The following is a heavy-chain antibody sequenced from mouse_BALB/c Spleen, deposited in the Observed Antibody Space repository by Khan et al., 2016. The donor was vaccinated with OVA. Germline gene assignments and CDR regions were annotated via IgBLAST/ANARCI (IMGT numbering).Heavy chain of an antibody. J-gene: IGHJ3*01. CDR1: GYTFSSYK. Sequence: QVQLQQSGAELARPGASVKMSCKTSGYTFSSYKIHWIKLRPGQGLEWIGNINPTNGYTNYNQKFKDKAPLTAEKSSNTVYMQLSSLTSDDSALYRSVIDGAYYRNDGWFTYWGRGTLVTVSA. D-gene: IGHD2-14*01. V-gene: IGHV1-4*01. CDR2: INPTNGYT. CDR3: VIDGAYYRNDGWFTY.